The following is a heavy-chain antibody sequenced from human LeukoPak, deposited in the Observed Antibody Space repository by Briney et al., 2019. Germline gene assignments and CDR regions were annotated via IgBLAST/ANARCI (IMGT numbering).Heavy chain of an antibody. CDR2: INTDGSNT. J-gene: IGHJ4*02. D-gene: IGHD3-22*01. Sequence: GGSLRLSCAASGFTFSSYWMHWVRQAPGKGLVWVSRINTDGSNTSYADSVTGRFTISRDNAKNTLYLQMNSLRAEDTAVYYCARDRYYYYDSSGYSVRHDYWGQGTLVTVSS. V-gene: IGHV3-74*01. CDR1: GFTFSSYW. CDR3: ARDRYYYYDSSGYSVRHDY.